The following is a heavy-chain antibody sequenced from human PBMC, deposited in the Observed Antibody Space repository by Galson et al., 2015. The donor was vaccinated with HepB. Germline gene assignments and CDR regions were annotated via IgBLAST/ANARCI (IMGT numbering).Heavy chain of an antibody. CDR1: GFIFSSYT. V-gene: IGHV3-23*01. D-gene: IGHD1/OR15-1a*01. Sequence: SLRLSCAASGFIFSSYTMSWVRQAPGKGLEWVSSVGAGGTGKYYADSVKGRFTISRDNSKNTLYLQMDSLRAEDTAIYYCAKVIGNNYARGIDYWGQGTLVTVSS. CDR3: AKVIGNNYARGIDY. CDR2: VGAGGTGK. J-gene: IGHJ4*02.